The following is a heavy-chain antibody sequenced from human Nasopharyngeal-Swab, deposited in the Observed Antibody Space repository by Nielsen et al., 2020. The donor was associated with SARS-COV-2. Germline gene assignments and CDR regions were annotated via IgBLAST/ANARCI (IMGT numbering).Heavy chain of an antibody. Sequence: GSLRLSCTVSGGSISSYYWGWIRQPPGKGLEWIGYIYYSGSTNYNPSLKSRVTISVDTSKNQFSLKLSSVTAADTAVYYCARDRRGGDGFDYWGQGTLVTVSS. J-gene: IGHJ4*02. V-gene: IGHV4-59*01. CDR1: GGSISSYY. CDR3: ARDRRGGDGFDY. CDR2: IYYSGST. D-gene: IGHD2-21*02.